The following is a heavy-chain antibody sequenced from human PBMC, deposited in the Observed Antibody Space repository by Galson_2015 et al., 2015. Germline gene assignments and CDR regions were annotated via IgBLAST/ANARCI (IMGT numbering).Heavy chain of an antibody. CDR1: EFTFSSYY. D-gene: IGHD3-3*01. V-gene: IGHV3-21*01. J-gene: IGHJ4*02. CDR2: ISSTTTYI. CDR3: ARQILDYDFWSGYYPTNLDY. Sequence: SLRLSCAASEFTFSSYYMSWVRQAPGKGLEWVSSISSTTTYIYYAGSVKGRFTISRDNAKNSLYLQMNSLGADDTAVYYCARQILDYDFWSGYYPTNLDYWGQGTLVTVSS.